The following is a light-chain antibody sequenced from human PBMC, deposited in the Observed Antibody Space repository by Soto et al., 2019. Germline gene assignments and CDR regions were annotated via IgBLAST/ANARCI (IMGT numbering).Light chain of an antibody. Sequence: EIVMTQSPATLSVSPGQRATLSCRASQSVSRNLAWYQQKPGQAPRLLIYDASTRATGIPARFSGSGSGTEFTLTISRLQSEDLGVYYCTQYKSWPPLTFGGGTKVEIK. CDR2: DAS. J-gene: IGKJ4*01. CDR3: TQYKSWPPLT. CDR1: QSVSRN. V-gene: IGKV3-15*01.